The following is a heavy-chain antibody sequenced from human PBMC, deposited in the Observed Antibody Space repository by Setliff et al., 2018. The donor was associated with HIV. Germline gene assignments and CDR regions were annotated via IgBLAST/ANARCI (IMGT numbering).Heavy chain of an antibody. D-gene: IGHD5-12*01. CDR3: ARGRTLYSGYEG. J-gene: IGHJ4*02. CDR1: GGSFSDYY. CDR2: IYYSGST. V-gene: IGHV4-30-4*08. Sequence: SETLSLTCAIYGGSFSDYYWSWIRQPPGKGLEWIGYIYYSGSTYYNPSLKSRVTISVDTSKNQFSLKLSSVTAADTAVYYCARGRTLYSGYEGWGQGTLVTVSS.